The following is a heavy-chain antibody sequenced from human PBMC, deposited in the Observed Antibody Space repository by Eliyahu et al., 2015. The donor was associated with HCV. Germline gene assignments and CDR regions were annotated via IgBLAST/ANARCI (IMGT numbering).Heavy chain of an antibody. Sequence: EVQLVESGGGLVKPGGSLRLSWXASGFXFSNAWMWWVRQAPGKGLEWXGRXKTKADGETTXYAAPVKGRFTISRDDSKDTLDLLMNSLKAEDTAVYYCVRSFGIVNYFDYWGQGTLVTVSS. CDR3: VRSFGIVNYFDY. D-gene: IGHD3-3*01. CDR2: XKTKADGETT. CDR1: GFXFSNAW. J-gene: IGHJ4*02. V-gene: IGHV3-15*01.